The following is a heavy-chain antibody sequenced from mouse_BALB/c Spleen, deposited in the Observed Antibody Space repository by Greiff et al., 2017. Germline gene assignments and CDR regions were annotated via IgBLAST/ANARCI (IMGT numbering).Heavy chain of an antibody. D-gene: IGHD3-3*01. CDR3: ARLGEGYYYAMDY. Sequence: EVKLVESGGGLVQPGGSRKLSCAASGFTFSSFGMHWVRQAPEKGLEWVAYISSGSSTIYYADTVKGRFTISRDNPKNTLFLQMTSLRSEDTAMYYCARLGEGYYYAMDYWGQGTSVTVSS. V-gene: IGHV5-17*02. CDR2: ISSGSSTI. CDR1: GFTFSSFG. J-gene: IGHJ4*01.